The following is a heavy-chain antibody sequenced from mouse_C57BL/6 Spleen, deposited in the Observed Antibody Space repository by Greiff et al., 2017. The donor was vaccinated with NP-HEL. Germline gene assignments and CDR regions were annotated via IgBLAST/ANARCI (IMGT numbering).Heavy chain of an antibody. CDR2: ISSGSSTI. D-gene: IGHD2-4*01. J-gene: IGHJ3*01. CDR3: ERGTNDYLFAY. V-gene: IGHV5-17*01. CDR1: GFTFSDYG. Sequence: EVKLLESGGGLVKPGGSLKLSCAASGFTFSDYGMNWVRQTPEKGLEWVAYISSGSSTIYYADTVKGRFTISRDNANNTLFLLMTGERSEYSCVCDCERGTNDYLFAYWGQGTLVTVSA.